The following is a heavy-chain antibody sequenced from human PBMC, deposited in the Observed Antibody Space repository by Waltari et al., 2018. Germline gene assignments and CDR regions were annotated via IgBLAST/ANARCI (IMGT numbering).Heavy chain of an antibody. V-gene: IGHV3-13*01. CDR3: ARAGYFDASGYYDY. CDR1: GFTFSDYD. Sequence: EVLLEESGGDLVQPGGSLRLSCAASGFTFSDYDMHWVSQPTGKGLEWVAGIGTSGDTYYAASVKGRITISRENGKSSLHLQMNSVRVGDTAVYFCARAGYFDASGYYDYWGQGILVTVST. J-gene: IGHJ4*02. D-gene: IGHD3-22*01. CDR2: IGTSGDT.